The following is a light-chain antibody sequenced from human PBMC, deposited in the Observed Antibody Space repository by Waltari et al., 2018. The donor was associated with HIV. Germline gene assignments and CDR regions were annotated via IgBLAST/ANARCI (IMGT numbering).Light chain of an antibody. Sequence: DIVMTQSPDSLAVSLGERATINCKSSQSVLYSSNNKNYLAWYQQKPGQPPKVIIYWASTRKSGVPDRFSGSGSGTDVTLTISSLQAEDVAVYYCQQYYSTPWTFGQGTKVEI. CDR2: WAS. CDR1: QSVLYSSNNKNY. V-gene: IGKV4-1*01. CDR3: QQYYSTPWT. J-gene: IGKJ1*01.